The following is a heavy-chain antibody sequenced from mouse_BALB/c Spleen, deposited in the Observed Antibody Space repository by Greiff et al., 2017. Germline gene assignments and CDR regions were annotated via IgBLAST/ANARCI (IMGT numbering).Heavy chain of an antibody. J-gene: IGHJ2*01. CDR2: IDPSDSYT. V-gene: IGHV1-69*02. Sequence: QVQLQQPGAELVKPGASVKMSCKASGYTFTSYWMHWVKQRPGQGLEWIGVIDPSDSYTSYNQKFKDKATLTVDKSSSTAYMQLSSPTSEDSAVYYCTRLGDYWGQGTTLTVSS. CDR3: TRLGDY. CDR1: GYTFTSYW.